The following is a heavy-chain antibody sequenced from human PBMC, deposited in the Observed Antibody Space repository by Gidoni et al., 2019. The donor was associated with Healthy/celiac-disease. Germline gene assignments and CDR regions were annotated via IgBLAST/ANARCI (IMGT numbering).Heavy chain of an antibody. CDR1: GYPFTSYG. CDR3: GRMFTVRGGGLYYDGMDV. J-gene: IGHJ6*02. CDR2: ISAHKGKT. Sequence: QVQLVQSGAEVKKPGASVKVSCKASGYPFTSYGISWFRQAPGQGLEWMGWISAHKGKTNKAQNLQGRVTMTPEKSTSTAYMELRSQGSDDTAVYYGGRMFTVRGGGLYYDGMDVWGQGTTVTVSS. V-gene: IGHV1-18*04. D-gene: IGHD3-10*01.